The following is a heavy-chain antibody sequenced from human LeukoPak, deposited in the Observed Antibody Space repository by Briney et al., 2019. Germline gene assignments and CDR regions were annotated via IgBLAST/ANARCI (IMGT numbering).Heavy chain of an antibody. J-gene: IGHJ3*02. V-gene: IGHV3-30*02. CDR1: GFNFGSYS. CDR2: IRNDGGNK. D-gene: IGHD3-9*01. CDR3: AKGPNYDILTGWRKTHNAFDI. Sequence: GGSLRLSCAASGFNFGSYSMTWVRQAPGNGLEWVAFIRNDGGNKYYADSVKGQFTISRDNSKNTLYLQMNSLRAEDTAVYYCAKGPNYDILTGWRKTHNAFDIWGQGTMVTVSS.